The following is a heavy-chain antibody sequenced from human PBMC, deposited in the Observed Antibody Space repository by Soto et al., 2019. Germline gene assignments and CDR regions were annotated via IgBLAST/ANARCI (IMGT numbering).Heavy chain of an antibody. J-gene: IGHJ6*02. V-gene: IGHV3-23*01. CDR3: AKNGRGYSGLYYGMDV. Sequence: VGSLRLSCAASGFTFSSYAMSWVRQAPGKGLEWVSAISGSGGSTYYADSVKGRFTISRDNSKNTLYLQMNSLGAEDTAVYYCAKNGRGYSGLYYGMDVWGQGTTLTVSS. CDR2: ISGSGGST. CDR1: GFTFSSYA. D-gene: IGHD5-12*01.